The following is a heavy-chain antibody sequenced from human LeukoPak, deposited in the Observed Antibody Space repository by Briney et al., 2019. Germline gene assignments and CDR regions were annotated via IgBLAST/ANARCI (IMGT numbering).Heavy chain of an antibody. Sequence: PSETLTLTCTVSGGSISSGGYYWSWIRQPPGKGLEWVGYIYHSGSTYYNPSLKSRVTISVDTSKNQFSLKLSSVTAADTAVYYCARCARRGGVDAFDIWGQGTMVTVSS. CDR2: IYHSGST. CDR1: GGSISSGGYY. D-gene: IGHD3-10*01. V-gene: IGHV4-30-2*02. J-gene: IGHJ3*02. CDR3: ARCARRGGVDAFDI.